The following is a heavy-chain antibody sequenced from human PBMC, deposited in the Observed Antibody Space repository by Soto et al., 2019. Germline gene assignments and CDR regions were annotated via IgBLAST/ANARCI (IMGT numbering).Heavy chain of an antibody. Sequence: QVQLQESGPGLVKPSQTLSLTCSVSRAFINSGGFYYSWIRQPPGKGLEWLGYIFHSGSSLYNPSLPGRLTLSADTSRNQLSLHLTSVTAADTAVYYCVRGGIAGHWFDPWGQGILVTVSS. CDR1: RAFINSGGFY. CDR3: VRGGIAGHWFDP. CDR2: IFHSGSS. D-gene: IGHD2-15*01. J-gene: IGHJ5*02. V-gene: IGHV4-31*03.